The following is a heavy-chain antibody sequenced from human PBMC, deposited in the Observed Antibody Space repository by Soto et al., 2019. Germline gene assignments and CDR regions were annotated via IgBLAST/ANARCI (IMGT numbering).Heavy chain of an antibody. CDR2: IYYSGST. D-gene: IGHD2-2*01. CDR3: ARLSVMGYCSSTSCSTPYMDV. V-gene: IGHV4-39*01. Sequence: SETLSLTCTVSGGSISSSSYYWGWIRQPPGKGLEWIGSIYYSGSTYYNPSLKSRVTISVDTSKNQFSLKLSSVTAADTAVYYCARLSVMGYCSSTSCSTPYMDVWGKGTTVTVSS. J-gene: IGHJ6*03. CDR1: GGSISSSSYY.